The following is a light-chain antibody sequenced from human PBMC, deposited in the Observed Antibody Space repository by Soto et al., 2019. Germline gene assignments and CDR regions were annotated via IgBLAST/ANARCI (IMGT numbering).Light chain of an antibody. CDR3: QQYGGSPPT. CDR2: GAS. V-gene: IGKV3-20*01. CDR1: QSVSSSY. J-gene: IGKJ1*01. Sequence: EIVLTQSPGTLSLSPGERATLSCRASQSVSSSYLAWYQQKPGQAPRLLIFGASSRATGTPDRFSGSGSGTDVTLTISRLEPEDSAVYHCQQYGGSPPTFGQGTKVEI.